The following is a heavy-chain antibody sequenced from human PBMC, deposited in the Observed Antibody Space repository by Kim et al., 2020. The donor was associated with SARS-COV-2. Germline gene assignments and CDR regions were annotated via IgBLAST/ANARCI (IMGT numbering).Heavy chain of an antibody. Sequence: GGSLRLSCAASGFTFSSYWMSWVRQAPWKGLEWVANIKEDGSDKYYVDSVKGRFIISRDNAKNSLYLQMSSLRAEDTAVYYCARDDGARTVDYWGQGTLVTVSS. V-gene: IGHV3-7*03. D-gene: IGHD3-16*01. J-gene: IGHJ4*02. CDR2: IKEDGSDK. CDR1: GFTFSSYW. CDR3: ARDDGARTVDY.